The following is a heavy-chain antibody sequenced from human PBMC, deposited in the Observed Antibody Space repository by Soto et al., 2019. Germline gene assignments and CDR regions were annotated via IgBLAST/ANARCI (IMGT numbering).Heavy chain of an antibody. CDR1: GGSFSGYY. Sequence: SETLSLTCAVYGGSFSGYYWSWIRQPPGKGLEWIGEINHSGSTNYNPSLKSRVTISVDTSKNQFSLKLSSVTAADTAVYYCARGRIVVVPAAGGYYYYYMDVWGKGTTVTVSS. V-gene: IGHV4-34*01. J-gene: IGHJ6*03. CDR2: INHSGST. D-gene: IGHD2-2*01. CDR3: ARGRIVVVPAAGGYYYYYMDV.